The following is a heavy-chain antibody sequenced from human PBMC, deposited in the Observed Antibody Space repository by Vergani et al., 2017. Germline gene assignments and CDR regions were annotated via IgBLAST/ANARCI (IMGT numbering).Heavy chain of an antibody. J-gene: IGHJ4*02. CDR1: GGTFSSYA. CDR2: IIPIFGTA. V-gene: IGHV1-69*13. CDR3: ARATPYYDILTGYSYYLDY. D-gene: IGHD3-9*01. Sequence: QVQLVQSGAEVKKPGSSVKVSCKASGGTFSSYAISWVRQAPGQGLEWMGRIIPIFGTANYAQKFQGRVTITADESTSTAYMELSSLRSEDTAVYYCARATPYYDILTGYSYYLDYWGQGTLVTVSS.